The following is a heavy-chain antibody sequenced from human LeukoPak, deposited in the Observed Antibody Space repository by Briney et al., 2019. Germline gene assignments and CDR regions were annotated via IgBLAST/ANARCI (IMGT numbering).Heavy chain of an antibody. CDR3: ARVDSGSYWPTLGY. Sequence: KTSETLSLTCTVSGGSISSYYWSWIRQPPGKGLEWIGYIYYSGSTNYNPSLKSRVTISVDTSKNQFSLKLSSVTAADTAVYYCARVDSGSYWPTLGYWGQGTLVTVSS. CDR1: GGSISSYY. J-gene: IGHJ4*02. D-gene: IGHD1-26*01. CDR2: IYYSGST. V-gene: IGHV4-59*01.